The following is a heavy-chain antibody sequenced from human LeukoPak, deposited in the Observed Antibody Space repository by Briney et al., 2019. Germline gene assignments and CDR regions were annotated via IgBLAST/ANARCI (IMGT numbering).Heavy chain of an antibody. CDR3: ARSCSGTSCYLSDAFDI. CDR1: GYSFTNYW. D-gene: IGHD2-2*01. CDR2: IYPGDSDT. V-gene: IGHV5-51*01. Sequence: GESLKISCKGSGYSFTNYWIGWVRQMPGKGLGWMGIIYPGDSDTRYSPSFQGQVTISADKSISTAYLQWSSLKASDTAMYYCARSCSGTSCYLSDAFDIWGRGTMVTVSS. J-gene: IGHJ3*02.